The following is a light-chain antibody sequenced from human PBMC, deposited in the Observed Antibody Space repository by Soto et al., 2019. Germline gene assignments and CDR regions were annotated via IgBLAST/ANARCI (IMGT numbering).Light chain of an antibody. CDR2: GAS. Sequence: EIVMTQSPATLSVSPGERATLSCRASQSVSRRLAWYQQKPGQAPRLIIYGASTRATGIPARFSGSGSGTEFTLTISSLQSEDFAVYYCQQYNNWPPLTFGGGTKVEIK. J-gene: IGKJ4*01. CDR3: QQYNNWPPLT. V-gene: IGKV3-15*01. CDR1: QSVSRR.